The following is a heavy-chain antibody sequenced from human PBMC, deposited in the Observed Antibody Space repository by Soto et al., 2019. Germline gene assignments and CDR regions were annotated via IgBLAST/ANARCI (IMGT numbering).Heavy chain of an antibody. D-gene: IGHD1-1*01. CDR3: GRDRSTHHY. CDR2: ISAYNGNI. CDR1: GYTFTDYG. J-gene: IGHJ4*02. Sequence: QGQLVQSGVEVKKPGASVTVACKASGYTFTDYGISWGRQAPGQGLEWMGWISAYNGNINKEQNRQDKVTRTTDTSTSIAYMELRSLRSDGSAVYYCGRDRSTHHYRGPGTLIDVSS. V-gene: IGHV1-18*01.